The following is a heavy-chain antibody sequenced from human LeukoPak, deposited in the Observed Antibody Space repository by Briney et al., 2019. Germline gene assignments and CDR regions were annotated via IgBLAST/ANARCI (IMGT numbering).Heavy chain of an antibody. CDR3: AKGWAVAGTGAFDI. CDR1: GFTFDDYA. V-gene: IGHV3-9*03. J-gene: IGHJ3*02. CDR2: ISWNSGSI. D-gene: IGHD6-19*01. Sequence: PGRSLRLPCAASGFTFDDYAMHWVRQAPGKGLEWVSGISWNSGSIGYADSVKGRFTISRDNAKNSLYLQMNSLRAGDMALYYCAKGWAVAGTGAFDIWGQGTMVTVSS.